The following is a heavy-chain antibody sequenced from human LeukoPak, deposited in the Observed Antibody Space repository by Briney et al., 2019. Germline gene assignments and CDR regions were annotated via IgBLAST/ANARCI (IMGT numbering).Heavy chain of an antibody. Sequence: PSETLSLTCIVSGSSMSSTDHFWGWLRQPPGKGLEWIGSFYYTGTIFYSPSLESRGTISIDTSKNQFSLKIRSVTAADTAVYYCARQGVVPNKAGWYFDLWGRGALVTVSS. D-gene: IGHD3-10*01. CDR1: GSSMSSTDHF. V-gene: IGHV4-39*01. CDR2: FYYTGTI. CDR3: ARQGVVPNKAGWYFDL. J-gene: IGHJ2*01.